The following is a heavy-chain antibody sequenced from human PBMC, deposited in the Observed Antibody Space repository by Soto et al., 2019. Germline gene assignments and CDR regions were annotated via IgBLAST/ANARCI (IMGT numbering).Heavy chain of an antibody. CDR3: VTGAPRRESRPMAH. CDR1: GLAFRTYW. Sequence: QPGGSLRLSCEVSGLAFRTYWMHWVRQAPGKGLVWVARINFDGSTTTYADSVKGRFIISRDNAKNTLFVQMDSLRVDDTAVYYCVTGAPRRESRPMAHWGQGTLVTVSS. J-gene: IGHJ4*02. D-gene: IGHD3-10*01. CDR2: INFDGSTT. V-gene: IGHV3-74*01.